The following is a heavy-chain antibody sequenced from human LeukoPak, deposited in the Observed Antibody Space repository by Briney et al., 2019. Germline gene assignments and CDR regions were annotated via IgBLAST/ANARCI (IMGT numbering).Heavy chain of an antibody. CDR1: GYTFTSYG. J-gene: IGHJ4*02. D-gene: IGHD4-17*01. CDR3: ARGRTVTTRPLN. V-gene: IGHV1-18*01. Sequence: ASVKVSCKASGYTFTSYGISWVRQAPGQGLEWMGWISAYNGNTNYAQKLQGRVTMTTDTSTSTAYVEQRSLRSDDTAVYYCARGRTVTTRPLNWGQGTLVTVSS. CDR2: ISAYNGNT.